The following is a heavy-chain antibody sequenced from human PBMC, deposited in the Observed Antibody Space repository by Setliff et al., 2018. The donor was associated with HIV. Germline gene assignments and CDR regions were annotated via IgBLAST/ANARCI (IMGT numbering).Heavy chain of an antibody. J-gene: IGHJ4*02. Sequence: PSETLSLTCTVSGDSISSYYWTWIRQPPGKGLEWIGCVYYSGSSKYNPSLQSRVTISVDTSKNQFFLILSSVTAADTAMYYCARSYGYNVDYWGQGKLVTVSS. V-gene: IGHV4-59*01. CDR3: ARSYGYNVDY. CDR2: VYYSGSS. CDR1: GDSISSYY. D-gene: IGHD3-16*01.